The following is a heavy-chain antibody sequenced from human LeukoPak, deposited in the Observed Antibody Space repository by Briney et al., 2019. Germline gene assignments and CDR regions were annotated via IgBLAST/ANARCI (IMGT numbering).Heavy chain of an antibody. V-gene: IGHV4-30-2*01. CDR1: GGSISSGGYS. CDR2: IYHSGST. Sequence: PSETLSLTCAVSGGSISSGGYSWSRIRQPPGKGLEWIGYIYHSGSTYYNPSLKSRVTISVDRSKNQFSLKLSSVTAADTAVYYCARTNWEYYFDYWGQGTLVTVSS. J-gene: IGHJ4*02. D-gene: IGHD7-27*01. CDR3: ARTNWEYYFDY.